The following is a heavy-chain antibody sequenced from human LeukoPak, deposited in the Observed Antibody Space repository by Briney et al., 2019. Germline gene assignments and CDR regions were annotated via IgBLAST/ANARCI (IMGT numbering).Heavy chain of an antibody. J-gene: IGHJ6*04. CDR2: INSDGSST. CDR1: GFTFSSYS. Sequence: GGSLRLSCAASGFTFSSYSMNWVRQAPGKGLEWVSRINSDGSSTSYADSVKGRFTIPRDNAKNTLYLQMNSLRAEDTAVYYCATPSGYSYALDVWGKGTTVTVSS. CDR3: ATPSGYSYALDV. V-gene: IGHV3-74*01. D-gene: IGHD5-18*01.